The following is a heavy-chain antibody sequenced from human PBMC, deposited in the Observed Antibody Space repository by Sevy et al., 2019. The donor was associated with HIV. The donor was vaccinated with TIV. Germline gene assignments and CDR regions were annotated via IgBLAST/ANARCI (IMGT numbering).Heavy chain of an antibody. Sequence: GGSLRLSCAASGFAFYDYSMSWIRQAPGKGLEWVATLSFGCGKINYADSVKGRFTISRDKSKNSFYLQMDNLRVEDTAIYYCAREGCTRPHDYWGQGTRVTVSS. V-gene: IGHV3-23*01. CDR1: GFAFYDYS. D-gene: IGHD2-8*01. J-gene: IGHJ4*02. CDR3: AREGCTRPHDY. CDR2: LSFGCGKI.